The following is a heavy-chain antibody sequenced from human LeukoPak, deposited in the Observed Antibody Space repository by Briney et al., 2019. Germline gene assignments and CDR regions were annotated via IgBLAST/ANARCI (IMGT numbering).Heavy chain of an antibody. D-gene: IGHD5-24*01. J-gene: IGHJ3*01. CDR2: INPNSGGT. Sequence: ASVKVSCKASGYTFTGYYMHWVRQAPGQGLEWMGRINPNSGGTNYAQKFQGRVTMTRDTSISTAYMEMSRLRSDDTAVYYCARVSDGRDENEAWGQGTMVTVSS. V-gene: IGHV1-2*06. CDR1: GYTFTGYY. CDR3: ARVSDGRDENEA.